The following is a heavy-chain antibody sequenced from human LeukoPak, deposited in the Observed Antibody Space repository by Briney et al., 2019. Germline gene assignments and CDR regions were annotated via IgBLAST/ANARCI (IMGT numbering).Heavy chain of an antibody. J-gene: IGHJ3*02. CDR1: GGSISSYY. Sequence: SETLSLTCTVSGGSISSYYWSWIRQPPGKGLEWIGYIYYSGSTNYNPSLKSRVTISVDTSKNQFSLKLSSVTAADTAVYYCAGGYSSSWYGSFDIWGQGTMVTVSS. CDR3: AGGYSSSWYGSFDI. V-gene: IGHV4-59*01. CDR2: IYYSGST. D-gene: IGHD6-13*01.